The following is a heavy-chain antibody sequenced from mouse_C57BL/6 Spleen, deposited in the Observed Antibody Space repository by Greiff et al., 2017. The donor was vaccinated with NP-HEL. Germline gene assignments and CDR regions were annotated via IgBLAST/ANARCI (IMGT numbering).Heavy chain of an antibody. J-gene: IGHJ4*01. CDR2: IYPGDGDT. V-gene: IGHV1-80*01. D-gene: IGHD2-1*01. CDR3: AGSSYYGTYYAMDY. CDR1: GYAFSSYW. Sequence: QVQLKQSGAELVKPGASVKISCKASGYAFSSYWMNWVKQRPGKGLEWIGQIYPGDGDTNYNGKFKGKATLTADKSSSTAYMQLSSLTSEDSAVSFGAGSSYYGTYYAMDYWGQGTSVTVSS.